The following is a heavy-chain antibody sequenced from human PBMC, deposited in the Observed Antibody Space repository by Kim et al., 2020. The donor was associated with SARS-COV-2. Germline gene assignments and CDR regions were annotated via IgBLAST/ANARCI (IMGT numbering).Heavy chain of an antibody. Sequence: ASVKVSCKASGYTFTGYYMHWVRQAPGQGLEWMGWINPNSGGTNYAQKFQGRVTMTRDTSISTAYMELSRLRSDDTAVYYCARDYSKSGISGSYYWDYYYYGMDVWGQGTTVTVSS. D-gene: IGHD1-26*01. J-gene: IGHJ6*02. CDR1: GYTFTGYY. CDR3: ARDYSKSGISGSYYWDYYYYGMDV. CDR2: INPNSGGT. V-gene: IGHV1-2*02.